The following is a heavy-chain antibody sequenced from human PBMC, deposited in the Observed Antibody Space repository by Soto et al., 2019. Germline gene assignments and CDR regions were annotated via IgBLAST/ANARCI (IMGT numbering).Heavy chain of an antibody. CDR3: AREGSVYNF. Sequence: SVKVSCKASGGSFSNFGISWVRQAPGQGLEWMGGIVPVFGRPNYAQRFRGRLTITADESTSTGYMELISLRSDDTAVYYWAREGSVYNFWGQGTQVTVS. D-gene: IGHD1-1*01. CDR1: GGSFSNFG. V-gene: IGHV1-69*13. J-gene: IGHJ4*02. CDR2: IVPVFGRP.